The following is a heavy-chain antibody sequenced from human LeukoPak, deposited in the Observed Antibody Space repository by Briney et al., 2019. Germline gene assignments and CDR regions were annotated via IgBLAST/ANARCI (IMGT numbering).Heavy chain of an antibody. V-gene: IGHV3-21*01. CDR3: ARDGIPRDGYNFYYFDY. CDR1: GFTFSSYS. Sequence: GGSLRLSCAASGFTFSSYSMNWVRQAPGKGLEWVSSISSRSSYIYYADSVKGRFTISRDNAKNSLYLQMNSLRAEDTAVYYCARDGIPRDGYNFYYFDYWGQGTLVTVSS. CDR2: ISSRSSYI. D-gene: IGHD5-24*01. J-gene: IGHJ4*02.